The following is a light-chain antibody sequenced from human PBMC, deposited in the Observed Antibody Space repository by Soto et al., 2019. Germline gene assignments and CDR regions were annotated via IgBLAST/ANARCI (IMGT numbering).Light chain of an antibody. CDR1: SSDVGAYNY. J-gene: IGLJ3*02. CDR2: EVT. Sequence: QSVPTQPPSASGSPGQSVTISCTGTSSDVGAYNYVSWYQQYPGKAPKLMIYEVTKRPSGVPDRFSGSKSGNTASLTVSGLQAEDEADYYCTSYVGNNIWVFGGGTKVTVL. CDR3: TSYVGNNIWV. V-gene: IGLV2-8*01.